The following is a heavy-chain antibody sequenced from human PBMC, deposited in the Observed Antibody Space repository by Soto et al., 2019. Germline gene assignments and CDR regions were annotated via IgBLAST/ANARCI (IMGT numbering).Heavy chain of an antibody. D-gene: IGHD2-15*01. V-gene: IGHV5-51*01. CDR3: ARGRYCSGGSCYFDY. CDR1: GYIFTTYW. J-gene: IGHJ4*02. Sequence: PGESLTISCKGSGYIFTTYWIVWVLQMPGKGLEWLGIIYPGDSDTRYSPSFQGQVTISADKSISTAYLQWSSLKASDTAMYYCARGRYCSGGSCYFDYWGQGTMVTVSS. CDR2: IYPGDSDT.